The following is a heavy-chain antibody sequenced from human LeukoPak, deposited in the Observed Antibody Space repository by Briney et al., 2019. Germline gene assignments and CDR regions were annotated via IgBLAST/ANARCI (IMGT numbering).Heavy chain of an antibody. D-gene: IGHD3/OR15-3a*01. Sequence: PGGALRLSCAASGFTFSTYGRYWVRQAPAKGREGSARIWYDGSKEYYADSVKGRFTISRDNSKNTLYLQMNSLIGESTAVYYCAKEAFWTGYSESFDPRGQGILVTVSS. CDR1: GFTFSTYG. CDR3: AKEAFWTGYSESFDP. CDR2: IWYDGSKE. V-gene: IGHV3-30*02. J-gene: IGHJ5*02.